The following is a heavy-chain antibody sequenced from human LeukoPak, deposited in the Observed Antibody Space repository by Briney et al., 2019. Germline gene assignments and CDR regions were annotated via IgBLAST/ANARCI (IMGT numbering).Heavy chain of an antibody. CDR3: ARARTIVVVPAAYHGMDV. V-gene: IGHV1-69*13. J-gene: IGHJ6*04. D-gene: IGHD2-2*01. CDR2: IIPIFGTA. CDR1: GYTFTSYD. Sequence: SVKVSCKASGYTFTSYDINWVRQAPGQGLEWMGGIIPIFGTANYAQKFQGRVTITADESTSTAYMELSSLRSEDTAVYYCARARTIVVVPAAYHGMDVWGKGTTVTVSS.